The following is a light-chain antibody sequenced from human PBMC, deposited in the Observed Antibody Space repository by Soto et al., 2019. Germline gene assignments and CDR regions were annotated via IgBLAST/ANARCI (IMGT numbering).Light chain of an antibody. CDR3: QQYNSYSVT. CDR1: QSISNR. Sequence: DIQVTQSPSTLAASVGDRVTIPCRASQSISNRLAWYQQKPGKAPKVLIYDASSLESGVPSRFSGSGSGTEFTLTISSLQPDDFATYYCQQYNSYSVTFGQGTMVDIK. CDR2: DAS. V-gene: IGKV1-5*01. J-gene: IGKJ1*01.